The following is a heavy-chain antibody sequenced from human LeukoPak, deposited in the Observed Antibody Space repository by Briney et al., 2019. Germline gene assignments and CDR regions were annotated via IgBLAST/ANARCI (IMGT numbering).Heavy chain of an antibody. CDR3: ARGQLGLHYFDY. Sequence: GGSLRLSCAASGFTFSGYGMHWVRQAPGKGLEWVAVIWYDGSNKYYADSVKGRFTISRDNSKDTLYLQMNSLRAEDTAVYYCARGQLGLHYFDYWGQGTLVTVSS. CDR2: IWYDGSNK. V-gene: IGHV3-33*01. CDR1: GFTFSGYG. J-gene: IGHJ4*02. D-gene: IGHD6-13*01.